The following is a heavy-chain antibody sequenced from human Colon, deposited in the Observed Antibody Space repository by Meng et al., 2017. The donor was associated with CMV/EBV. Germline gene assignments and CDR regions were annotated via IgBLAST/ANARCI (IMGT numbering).Heavy chain of an antibody. CDR3: TKKNYD. CDR2: IRSDGTKT. J-gene: IGHJ4*02. D-gene: IGHD3-3*01. V-gene: IGHV3-30*02. Sequence: GESLKISCAASGFTFSTYGMHWVRQAPGKGLEWVAYIRSDGTKTYYADSVKGRFTSSRDNSKNTLYLQLNSLTAEDTGVYYCTKKNYDWGQGTLVTVSS. CDR1: GFTFSTYG.